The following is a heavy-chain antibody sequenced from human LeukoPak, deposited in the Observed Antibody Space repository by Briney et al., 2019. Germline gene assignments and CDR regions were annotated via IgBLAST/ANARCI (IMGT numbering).Heavy chain of an antibody. CDR2: ISRTSTYL. D-gene: IGHD3-22*01. V-gene: IGHV3-21*01. CDR3: AKDTRKGGYYSDY. CDR1: GFRFSTHD. Sequence: GGSLRLSCAASGFRFSTHDLNWVRQAPGKGLECVSYISRTSTYLYYADSVKGRFTISRDNDRNLLYLQMNNLRAEDTAVYFCAKDTRKGGYYSDYWGQGTVVTVSS. J-gene: IGHJ4*02.